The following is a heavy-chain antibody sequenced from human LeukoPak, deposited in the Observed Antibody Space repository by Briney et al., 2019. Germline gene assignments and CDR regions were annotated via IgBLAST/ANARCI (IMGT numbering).Heavy chain of an antibody. CDR1: GGSIANYN. J-gene: IGHJ5*02. D-gene: IGHD2-15*01. Sequence: SETLSLTCTVSGGSIANYNWNWIRQPPGKGLEWIGYISDSGSTNYNPSLQSRVTISVDTSKNQFSLKLSSVTASDTAVYYCARRRVGDLTVGSDTWFDPWGQGALVTVSS. CDR3: ARRRVGDLTVGSDTWFDP. V-gene: IGHV4-59*08. CDR2: ISDSGST.